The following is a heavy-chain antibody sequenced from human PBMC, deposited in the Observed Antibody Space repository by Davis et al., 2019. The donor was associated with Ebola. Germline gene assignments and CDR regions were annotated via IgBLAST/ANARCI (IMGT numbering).Heavy chain of an antibody. Sequence: GESLKISCTASGFTVSSNHMSWVRQAPGKGLEWVSVIYDQSTAYADAVKGRFTTFRDNSKNTLYLEMNSLRGDDTATYYCAKGNYDSAGYWAYYFDFWGQGAVVTVSS. CDR1: GFTVSSNH. CDR3: AKGNYDSAGYWAYYFDF. J-gene: IGHJ4*02. CDR2: IYDQST. D-gene: IGHD3-16*01. V-gene: IGHV3-53*01.